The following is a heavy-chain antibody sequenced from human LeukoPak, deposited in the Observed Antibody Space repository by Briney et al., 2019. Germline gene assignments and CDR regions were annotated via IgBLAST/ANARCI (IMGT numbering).Heavy chain of an antibody. CDR2: IDTSGST. V-gene: IGHV4-4*07. J-gene: IGHJ4*02. D-gene: IGHD2-2*01. Sequence: SETLSLTCTVSGGSISSYYWSWIRQPAGKGLEWIGRIDTSGSTNYNPSLKSRVAMSLDKSKNQFSLRLSSVTAADTAVYYCARDYRYCSSTSCYGLGYWGQGTLVTVSS. CDR1: GGSISSYY. CDR3: ARDYRYCSSTSCYGLGY.